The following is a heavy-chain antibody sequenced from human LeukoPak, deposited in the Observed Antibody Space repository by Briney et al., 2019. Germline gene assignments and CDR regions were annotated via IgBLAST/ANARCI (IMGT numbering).Heavy chain of an antibody. J-gene: IGHJ4*02. CDR1: GFTFSSYA. Sequence: PGGSLRLSCAASGFTFSSYAMHWVRQAPGKGLEWAAVISYGGSNKYYADSVKGRFTISRDNSKNTLYLQMNSLRAEDTAVYYCARDPPTGHQLLYYFDYWGQGTLVTVSS. CDR3: ARDPPTGHQLLYYFDY. CDR2: ISYGGSNK. V-gene: IGHV3-30-3*01. D-gene: IGHD2-2*01.